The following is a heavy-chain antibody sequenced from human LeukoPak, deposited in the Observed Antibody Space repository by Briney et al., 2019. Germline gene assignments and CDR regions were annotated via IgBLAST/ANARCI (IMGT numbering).Heavy chain of an antibody. V-gene: IGHV3-7*01. CDR2: IKQDGGEK. J-gene: IGHJ6*04. CDR1: GFTFSSYW. D-gene: IGHD3-10*01. CDR3: AREWNYYGSGIMDV. Sequence: GGSLRLSCAASGFTFSSYWMSWVRQAPGKGLEWVANIKQDGGEKYYVGSVKGRFTVSRDNAKNSLYLQMNSLRAENTAVYYCAREWNYYGSGIMDVWGKGTTVTVSS.